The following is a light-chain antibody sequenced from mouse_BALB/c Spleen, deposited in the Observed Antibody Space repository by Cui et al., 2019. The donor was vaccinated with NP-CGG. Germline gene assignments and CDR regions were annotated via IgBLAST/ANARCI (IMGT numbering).Light chain of an antibody. CDR3: ALWYSNHWL. J-gene: IGLJ1*01. CDR1: TGTVTTSNY. CDR2: GTN. Sequence: QAVLTQASVLTTSPGETVTLTCRSSTGTVTTSNYANWVQEKPDHLFTGLIGGTNNRAPGVPARFSGSLIGDKAALTITGAQTEDEAIYFCALWYSNHWLFGGGTKLTVL. V-gene: IGLV1*01.